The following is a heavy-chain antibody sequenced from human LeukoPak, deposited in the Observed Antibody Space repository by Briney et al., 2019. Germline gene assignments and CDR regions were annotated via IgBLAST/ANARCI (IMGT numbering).Heavy chain of an antibody. V-gene: IGHV4-34*01. J-gene: IGHJ4*02. CDR2: INHSGST. CDR3: ARGLARPRPLYYFDY. Sequence: PSETLSLTCAVYGGSFSGYYWSWIRQPPGKGLEWIGEINHSGSTNYNPSLKSRVTISVDTSKNQFSLKLSSVTAADTAVYYCARGLARPRPLYYFDYWDQGTLVTVSS. CDR1: GGSFSGYY. D-gene: IGHD6-6*01.